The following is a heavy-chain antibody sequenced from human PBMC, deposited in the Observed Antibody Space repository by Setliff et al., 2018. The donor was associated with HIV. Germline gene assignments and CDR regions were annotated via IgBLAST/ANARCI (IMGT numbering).Heavy chain of an antibody. CDR3: ATGAETYSSSWEAYYMDV. V-gene: IGHV1-69-2*01. J-gene: IGHJ6*03. CDR1: GYTFTDYY. D-gene: IGHD6-13*01. Sequence: ASVKVSCKSSGYTFTDYYIHWVQQAPGKGLEWMGRVDPEDGETIYAERFQGRVTITADTSTDTSYMELSSLRSEDTAVYYCATGAETYSSSWEAYYMDVWGIGTTVTVSS. CDR2: VDPEDGET.